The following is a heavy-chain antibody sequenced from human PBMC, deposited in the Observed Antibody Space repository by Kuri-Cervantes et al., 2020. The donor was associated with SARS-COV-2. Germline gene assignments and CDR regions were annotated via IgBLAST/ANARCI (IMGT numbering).Heavy chain of an antibody. CDR1: GGTFSSYA. Sequence: SVKVSCKASGGTFSSYAISWVRQAPGQGLEWMGGINPIFGTANYAQKLQGRVTMTTDTSTSTAYMEPRSLRSDDTAVYYCARSPLTRRYSSGWTERYYYYYYMDVWGKGTTVTVSS. V-gene: IGHV1-69*05. J-gene: IGHJ6*03. D-gene: IGHD6-19*01. CDR2: INPIFGTA. CDR3: ARSPLTRRYSSGWTERYYYYYYMDV.